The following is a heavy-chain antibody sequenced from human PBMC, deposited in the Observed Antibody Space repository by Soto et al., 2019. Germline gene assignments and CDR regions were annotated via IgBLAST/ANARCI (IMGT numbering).Heavy chain of an antibody. CDR3: VKFRGRDYHHYYMDV. D-gene: IGHD3-16*01. Sequence: DVQLLESGGGLAQRGGSLRLCCAASGFSFSTYGMTWVRQAPGKGLEWVSYGGSGGSTYYADSVKGRFTISRDNSKNTLYLQMNSLRAEDTAVYYCVKFRGRDYHHYYMDVWANGTTVTVSS. J-gene: IGHJ6*03. V-gene: IGHV3-23*01. CDR2: YGGSGGST. CDR1: GFSFSTYG.